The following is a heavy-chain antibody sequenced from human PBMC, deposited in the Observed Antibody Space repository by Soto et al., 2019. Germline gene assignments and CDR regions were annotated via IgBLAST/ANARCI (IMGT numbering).Heavy chain of an antibody. Sequence: ASVKVSCKASGYTFTSYDINWVRQATGQGLEWMGWMNPNSGNTGYAQKFQGRVTMTRNTYISTAYMEPSSLRSEDTAVYYCARAPTARYNWFDHWGQGTLVTVSS. V-gene: IGHV1-8*01. CDR3: ARAPTARYNWFDH. J-gene: IGHJ5*02. CDR1: GYTFTSYD. D-gene: IGHD2-21*02. CDR2: MNPNSGNT.